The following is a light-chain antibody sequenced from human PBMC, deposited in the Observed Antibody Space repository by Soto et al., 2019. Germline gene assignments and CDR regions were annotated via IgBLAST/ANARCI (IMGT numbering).Light chain of an antibody. J-gene: IGKJ1*01. V-gene: IGKV1-6*01. CDR3: LQDYTYPRT. CDR2: AAS. CDR1: QGIRNH. Sequence: ALPMTQSPSSLSASVGDRVTITCRASQGIRNHLGWYQQKPGRAPQLLIFAASNLQTGVPSRFSGSGSGTDFTLSINSLQPEDFATYYCLQDYTYPRTFGQGTKVEIK.